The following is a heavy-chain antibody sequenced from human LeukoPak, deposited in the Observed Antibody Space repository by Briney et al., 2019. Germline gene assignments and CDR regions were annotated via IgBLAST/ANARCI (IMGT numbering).Heavy chain of an antibody. D-gene: IGHD3-22*01. J-gene: IGHJ4*02. Sequence: SETLSLTCNVSGVSIRGSNYYWGLIRQPPGKGLQWIGSIYYSGSTYYNPSLKSRVTISVDTSKNQFSLKLSSVTAADTAVYYCAREGRSASRDYDSSGDYWGQGTLVTVSS. V-gene: IGHV4-39*07. CDR3: AREGRSASRDYDSSGDY. CDR1: GVSIRGSNYY. CDR2: IYYSGST.